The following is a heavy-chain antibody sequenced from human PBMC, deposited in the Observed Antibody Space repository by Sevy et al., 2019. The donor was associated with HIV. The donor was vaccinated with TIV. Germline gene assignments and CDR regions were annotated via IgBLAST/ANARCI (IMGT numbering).Heavy chain of an antibody. CDR3: AKAGPNYYGCGSTPPNWFDP. J-gene: IGHJ5*02. D-gene: IGHD3-10*01. CDR2: ISGSGGST. Sequence: GGSLRLSCAASGFTFSSYAMSWVRQAPGKGLEWVSAISGSGGSTYYADSVKGRFTISRDNSKNTLYLQMNSLRAEDTAVYYCAKAGPNYYGCGSTPPNWFDPWGQGTLVTVS. V-gene: IGHV3-23*01. CDR1: GFTFSSYA.